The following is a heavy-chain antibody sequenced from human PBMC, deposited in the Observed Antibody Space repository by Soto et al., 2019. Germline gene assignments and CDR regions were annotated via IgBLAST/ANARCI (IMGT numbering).Heavy chain of an antibody. D-gene: IGHD3-9*01. J-gene: IGHJ5*02. Sequence: PGGSLRLSCAAAGFTFSGSAMHWVRQASGKGLEWIGRIKSKDNNYATAYAASVKGRFTVSRDDSTSTAYLQMSSLRPEDTAVYYFVKVSTFYDILTGYYSTNFFDPWGQGTLVTVSS. V-gene: IGHV3-73*01. CDR3: VKVSTFYDILTGYYSTNFFDP. CDR2: IKSKDNNYAT. CDR1: GFTFSGSA.